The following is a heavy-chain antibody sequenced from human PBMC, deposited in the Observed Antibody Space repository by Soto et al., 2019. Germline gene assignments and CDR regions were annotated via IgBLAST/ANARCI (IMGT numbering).Heavy chain of an antibody. CDR2: IYKSTTT. CDR1: GDSISTVDYF. V-gene: IGHV4-30-4*01. D-gene: IGHD2-15*01. J-gene: IGHJ5*01. Sequence: PSKTLSLTCSVSGDSISTVDYFWAWIRQPPGQALEYIGYIYKSTTTYYNPSFEGRVAISLDTSKSQFSLTVTSVTAADTAVYFCARGRYCLTGRCFPNWFDSWGQGTLVTVSS. CDR3: ARGRYCLTGRCFPNWFDS.